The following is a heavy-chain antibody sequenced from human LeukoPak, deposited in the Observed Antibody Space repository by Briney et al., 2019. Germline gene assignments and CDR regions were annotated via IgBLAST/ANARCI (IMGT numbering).Heavy chain of an antibody. CDR3: ARMGSYYGSGSYADY. J-gene: IGHJ4*02. CDR1: GGSTSSTSYY. D-gene: IGHD3-10*01. V-gene: IGHV4-39*01. Sequence: TSETLSLTCTVSGGSTSSTSYYWGWIRQPPGKGLEWIGSMYYGGSTYYNSSLKSRITISVDTSKNQFSLKLSSVTAADTAVYYCARMGSYYGSGSYADYWGQGTLVTVSS. CDR2: MYYGGST.